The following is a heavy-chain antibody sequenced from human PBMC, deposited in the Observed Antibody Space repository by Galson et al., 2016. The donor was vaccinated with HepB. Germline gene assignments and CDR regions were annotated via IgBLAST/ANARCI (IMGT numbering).Heavy chain of an antibody. Sequence: SETLSLTCTVSGGSISSLYWHWIRQSPGKGLEWIGYIYYSGSTNYNPSLKSRVTISIDTSKNEFSLKLSSVTAADTAVYYCARLVGPYGGDWFDPWGQGTLVTVSS. CDR1: GGSISSLY. J-gene: IGHJ5*02. CDR2: IYYSGST. D-gene: IGHD1-26*01. CDR3: ARLVGPYGGDWFDP. V-gene: IGHV4-59*01.